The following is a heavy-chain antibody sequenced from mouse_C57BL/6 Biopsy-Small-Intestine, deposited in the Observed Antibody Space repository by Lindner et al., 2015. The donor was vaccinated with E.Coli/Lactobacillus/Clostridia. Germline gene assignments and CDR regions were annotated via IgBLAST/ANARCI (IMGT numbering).Heavy chain of an antibody. D-gene: IGHD2-12*01. CDR3: ARSDYTYYTY. CDR2: INPSSGYT. Sequence: VKQRPGQGLEWIGYINPSSGYTEYNQRFKDKATLTADKASSTAYMQLGSLTFEDSAVYYCARSDYTYYTYWGQGTTLTVSS. J-gene: IGHJ2*01. V-gene: IGHV1-4*01.